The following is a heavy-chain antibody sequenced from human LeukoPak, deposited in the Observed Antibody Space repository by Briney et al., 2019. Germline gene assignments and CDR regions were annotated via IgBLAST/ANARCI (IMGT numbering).Heavy chain of an antibody. V-gene: IGHV3-48*01. J-gene: IGHJ4*01. CDR2: IGISSGNT. D-gene: IGHD5-12*01. Sequence: GGSLRLSCAASGFNFIDYSMNWVRQAPGKGLEWISYIGISSGNTKYADTVKGRFTISRDNARNSLYRQMNSLRVEDTAVYYCARDHRYAFDDWGHGTLVTVSS. CDR1: GFNFIDYS. CDR3: ARDHRYAFDD.